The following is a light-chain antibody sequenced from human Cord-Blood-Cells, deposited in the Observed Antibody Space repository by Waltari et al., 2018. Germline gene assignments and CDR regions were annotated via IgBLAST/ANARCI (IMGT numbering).Light chain of an antibody. J-gene: IGLJ1*01. V-gene: IGLV2-14*03. CDR3: SSYTSSSTLV. CDR1: SSDVGGYNF. CDR2: DCS. Sequence: QSALTQPASVSGSPGQSLTISCTGTSSDVGGYNFVSWYQQQPGKAPKLMIYDCSNRPSGVSNRYTCSKSGNTASPAISGLQAEDEADYYCSSYTSSSTLVFGTGPKVIVL.